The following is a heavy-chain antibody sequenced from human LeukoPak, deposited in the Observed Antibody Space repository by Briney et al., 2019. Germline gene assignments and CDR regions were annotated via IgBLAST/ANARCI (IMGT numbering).Heavy chain of an antibody. J-gene: IGHJ4*02. Sequence: AXXWVRQAPGEGLEWVSGISDNGGGRYYADSVKGRFTISRDNSKNMLYLQMNSLRAEDTAVYYCAKESGALGAPLYDYWGRGILVTASS. CDR2: ISDNGGGR. CDR3: AKESGALGAPLYDY. V-gene: IGHV3-23*01. CDR1: A. D-gene: IGHD4/OR15-4a*01.